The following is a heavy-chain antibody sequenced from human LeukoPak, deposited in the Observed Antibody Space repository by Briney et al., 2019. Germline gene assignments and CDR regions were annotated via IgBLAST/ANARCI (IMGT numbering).Heavy chain of an antibody. J-gene: IGHJ3*02. CDR3: ARDYYDSSGYFYPNAFDI. V-gene: IGHV3-48*02. Sequence: TGRSLRLSCAASGFTFSTYSMNWVRQAPGEGLEWISYISSSSRTIYYADSVKGRFTISSDNAKNSLYLQMNSLRDEDTAVYYCARDYYDSSGYFYPNAFDIWGQGTMVTVSS. CDR1: GFTFSTYS. CDR2: ISSSSRTI. D-gene: IGHD3-22*01.